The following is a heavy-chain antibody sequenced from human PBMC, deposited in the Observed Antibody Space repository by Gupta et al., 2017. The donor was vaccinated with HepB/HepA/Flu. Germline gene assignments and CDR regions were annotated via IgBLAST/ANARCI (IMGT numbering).Heavy chain of an antibody. CDR2: IYNSGST. Sequence: QLQLQESGPALVKPSETLSLTCTVSGGSISSYYWSWIRQPPGKGLEWIGHIYNSGSTNYNPSLKSRVTISIDTAKNQFSLRLYSVTGADTAVYYCARHYNTVWSHLDYGGQGTMVTVCS. J-gene: IGHJ4*02. CDR1: GGSISSYY. V-gene: IGHV4-59*08. D-gene: IGHD6-19*01. CDR3: ARHYNTVWSHLDY.